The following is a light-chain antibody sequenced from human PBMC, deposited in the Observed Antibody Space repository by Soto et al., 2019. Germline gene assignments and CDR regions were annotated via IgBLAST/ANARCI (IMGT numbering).Light chain of an antibody. J-gene: IGKJ3*01. CDR1: KSVSSSY. Sequence: EIVLTQSPGTLSLSPGERATLSCRVSKSVSSSYLAWYQQKPGQAPRLLIYGASSRATGIPDRFSGSGSGTDFTLTISRLEPEDFALYYCQQYGSSPLTFGTGTKVDIK. V-gene: IGKV3-20*01. CDR3: QQYGSSPLT. CDR2: GAS.